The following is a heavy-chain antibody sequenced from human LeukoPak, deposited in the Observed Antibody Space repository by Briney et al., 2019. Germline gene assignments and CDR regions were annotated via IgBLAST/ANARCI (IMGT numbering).Heavy chain of an antibody. CDR3: ARGVVCSGGSCYYFDY. Sequence: EASVKVSCKASGGTFSSYAISWVRQAPGQGLEWMGWISADNGNTNYAQKLQGRVTMTTDTSTSTAYMELRSLRSDDTAVYYCARGVVCSGGSCYYFDYWGQGTLVTVSS. V-gene: IGHV1-18*01. CDR2: ISADNGNT. CDR1: GGTFSSYA. J-gene: IGHJ4*02. D-gene: IGHD2-15*01.